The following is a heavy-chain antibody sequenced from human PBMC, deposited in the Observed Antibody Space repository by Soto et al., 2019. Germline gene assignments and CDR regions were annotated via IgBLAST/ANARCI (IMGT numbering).Heavy chain of an antibody. D-gene: IGHD3-16*01. CDR2: ISWNSGSI. CDR1: RFTFDDYA. CDR3: AKDNTPWGDYYFDY. Sequence: GGSLRLSCAASRFTFDDYAMHWVRQAPGKGLEWVSGISWNSGSIGYADSVKGRFTISRDNAKNSLYLQMNSLRAEDTALYYCAKDNTPWGDYYFDYWGQGTLVTVSS. V-gene: IGHV3-9*01. J-gene: IGHJ4*02.